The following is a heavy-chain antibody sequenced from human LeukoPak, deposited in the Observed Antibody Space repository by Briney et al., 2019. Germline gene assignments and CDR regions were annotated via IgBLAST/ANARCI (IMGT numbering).Heavy chain of an antibody. D-gene: IGHD4-11*01. CDR1: GYTFTGYY. CDR2: INPNSGGT. V-gene: IGHV1-2*06. Sequence: ASVKASCKASGYTFTGYYMHWVRQAPGQGLEWMGRINPNSGGTNYAQKFQGRVTMTRDTSISTAYMELSRLRSDDTAVYYCARDGYDYRYYYYYMDVWGKGTTVTVSS. J-gene: IGHJ6*03. CDR3: ARDGYDYRYYYYYMDV.